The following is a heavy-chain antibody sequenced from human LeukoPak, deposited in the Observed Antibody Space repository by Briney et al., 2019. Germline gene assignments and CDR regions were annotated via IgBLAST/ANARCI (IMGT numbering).Heavy chain of an antibody. Sequence: GGSLRLSCAVSGFTVSNYYMSWVRQAPGKGLEWVSFIRYDGSNKYYADSVKGRFTISRDNSKNTLYLQMNSLRAEDTAVYYCAKRQLLNYFDYWGQGTLVTVSS. CDR1: GFTVSNYY. D-gene: IGHD2-2*01. CDR2: IRYDGSNK. CDR3: AKRQLLNYFDY. V-gene: IGHV3-30*02. J-gene: IGHJ4*02.